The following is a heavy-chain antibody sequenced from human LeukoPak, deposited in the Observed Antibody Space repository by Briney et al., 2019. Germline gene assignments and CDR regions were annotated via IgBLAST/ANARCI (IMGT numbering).Heavy chain of an antibody. Sequence: SETLSLTCAVYGGSFSGYYWSWIRQPPGKGLEWIGEINHSGSTNYNPSPKSRVTISVDTSKNQFSLKLSSVTAADTAVYYCARGDYDYVWGSYRFDNYFDYWGQGTLVTVSS. V-gene: IGHV4-34*01. CDR3: ARGDYDYVWGSYRFDNYFDY. D-gene: IGHD3-16*02. CDR2: INHSGST. J-gene: IGHJ4*02. CDR1: GGSFSGYY.